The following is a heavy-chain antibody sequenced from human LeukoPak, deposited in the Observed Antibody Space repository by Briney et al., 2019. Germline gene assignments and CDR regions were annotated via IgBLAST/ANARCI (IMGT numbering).Heavy chain of an antibody. Sequence: ASVKVSCKASGYTFTGYYMHWVRQAPGQGLEWMGWINPNSGGTNYAQKFQGWVAMTRDTSISTAYMELSRLRSDDTAVYYCARALSRRYSSSWYDYWGQGTLVTVSS. D-gene: IGHD6-13*01. CDR3: ARALSRRYSSSWYDY. V-gene: IGHV1-2*04. CDR1: GYTFTGYY. CDR2: INPNSGGT. J-gene: IGHJ4*02.